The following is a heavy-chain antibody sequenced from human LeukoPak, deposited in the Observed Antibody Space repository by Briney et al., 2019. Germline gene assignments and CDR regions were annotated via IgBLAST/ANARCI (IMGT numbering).Heavy chain of an antibody. CDR3: AKLMCSTSCYELGAFDI. Sequence: GRSLRLSCAASGFTFSSYGMHWVRQAPGKGLEWVAVISYDGSNKYYADSVKGRFTISRDNSKNTLYLQMNSLRAEDTAVYYCAKLMCSTSCYELGAFDIWGQGTMVTVSS. CDR2: ISYDGSNK. CDR1: GFTFSSYG. D-gene: IGHD2-2*01. J-gene: IGHJ3*02. V-gene: IGHV3-30*18.